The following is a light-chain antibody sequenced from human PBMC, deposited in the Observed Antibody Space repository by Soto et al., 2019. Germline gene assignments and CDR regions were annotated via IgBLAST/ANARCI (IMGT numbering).Light chain of an antibody. CDR1: QSISSW. J-gene: IGKJ1*01. CDR2: DAS. V-gene: IGKV1-5*01. Sequence: DIQMTQSPSTLSASLGDTVTITCRASQSISSWLAWYQQKPGKAPKLLIFDASSLESGVPSRFSGSASGTKFTLTISSRQPDDFATYYCQQYSTYSRTFGQGTSVDVK. CDR3: QQYSTYSRT.